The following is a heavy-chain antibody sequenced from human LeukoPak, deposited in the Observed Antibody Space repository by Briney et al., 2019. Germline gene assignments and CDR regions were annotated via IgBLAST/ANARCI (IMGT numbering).Heavy chain of an antibody. Sequence: ASVKVSCKASGYTFTSYGISWVRQAPGQGLEWMGWISAYNGNTNYAQKLQGRVTMTRDTSTSTVYMELSSLRSEDTAVYYCARDWRMNTAMVYYFDYWGQGTLVTVSS. V-gene: IGHV1-18*01. CDR1: GYTFTSYG. D-gene: IGHD5-18*01. CDR3: ARDWRMNTAMVYYFDY. J-gene: IGHJ4*02. CDR2: ISAYNGNT.